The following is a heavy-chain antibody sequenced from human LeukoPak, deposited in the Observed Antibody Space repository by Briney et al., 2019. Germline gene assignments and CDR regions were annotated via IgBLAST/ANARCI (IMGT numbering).Heavy chain of an antibody. CDR3: AKERARPNFGFDP. Sequence: GGSLRLSCAASGFTFSSYGMHWVRQAPGKGLEWVAFIRYDGSNKYYADSVKGRFTISRDNSKNTLYLQMNSLRAEDTAVYYCAKERARPNFGFDPWGQGTLVTVSS. V-gene: IGHV3-30*02. CDR1: GFTFSSYG. CDR2: IRYDGSNK. D-gene: IGHD2-8*01. J-gene: IGHJ5*02.